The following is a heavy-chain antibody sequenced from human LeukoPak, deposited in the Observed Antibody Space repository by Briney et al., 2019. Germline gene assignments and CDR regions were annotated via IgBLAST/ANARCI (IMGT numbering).Heavy chain of an antibody. D-gene: IGHD4-11*01. J-gene: IGHJ6*03. V-gene: IGHV3-7*01. CDR2: IKRDGREK. CDR3: AREGIDYTNYYNYYYMDV. Sequence: GGSLRLSCAASGFTFSTYWMSWVRQAPGGGLEWVANIKRDGREKYIVDSVKGRFTISRDNAKNAVYLQMNSLRPEDTAVYYCAREGIDYTNYYNYYYMDVWGKGTTVTVS. CDR1: GFTFSTYW.